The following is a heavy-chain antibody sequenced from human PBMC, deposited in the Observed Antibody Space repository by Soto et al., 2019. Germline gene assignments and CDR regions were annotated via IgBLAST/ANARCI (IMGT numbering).Heavy chain of an antibody. Sequence: ASVKVSCKASGGTFSSYAISWVRQAPGQGLEWMGGIIPTFGTANYAQKFQGRVTITADESTSTAYMELSSLRSEDTAVYYCAREGLRYFDWLEDYYYYYGMDVWGQGTTVTVSS. V-gene: IGHV1-69*13. J-gene: IGHJ6*02. CDR2: IIPTFGTA. CDR3: AREGLRYFDWLEDYYYYYGMDV. D-gene: IGHD3-9*01. CDR1: GGTFSSYA.